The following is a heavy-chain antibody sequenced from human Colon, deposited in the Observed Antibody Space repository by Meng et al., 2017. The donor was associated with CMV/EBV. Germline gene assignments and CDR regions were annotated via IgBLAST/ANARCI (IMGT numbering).Heavy chain of an antibody. J-gene: IGHJ4*02. CDR1: GFTVSSNY. CDR3: ANPWGIAARGGDY. D-gene: IGHD6-6*01. CDR2: IYSGGST. V-gene: IGHV3-53*01. Sequence: GGSLRLSCAASGFTVSSNYMSWVRQAPGKGLEWVSVIYSGGSTYYADSVKGRFTISRDNSKNTLYLQMNSLRAEDTAVYYCANPWGIAARGGDYWGQGTLVTVSS.